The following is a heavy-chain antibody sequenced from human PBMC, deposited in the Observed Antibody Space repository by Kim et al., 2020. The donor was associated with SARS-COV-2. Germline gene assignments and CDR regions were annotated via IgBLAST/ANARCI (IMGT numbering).Heavy chain of an antibody. V-gene: IGHV3-64D*09. CDR1: GFTFSSYA. Sequence: GGSLRLSCSASGFTFSSYAMHWVRQAPGKGLEYVSAISSNGGSTYYADSVKGRFTISRDNSKNTLYLQMSSLRAEDTAVYYCVNTRWGYFDGGYFDYWGQGTLVTVSS. CDR2: ISSNGGST. D-gene: IGHD3-9*01. J-gene: IGHJ4*02. CDR3: VNTRWGYFDGGYFDY.